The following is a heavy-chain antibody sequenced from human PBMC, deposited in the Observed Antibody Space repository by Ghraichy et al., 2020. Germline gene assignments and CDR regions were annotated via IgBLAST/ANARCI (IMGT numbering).Heavy chain of an antibody. CDR2: IYPGDSDT. CDR3: ARHHSSGSSGYDAFDI. J-gene: IGHJ3*02. D-gene: IGHD6-19*01. V-gene: IGHV5-51*01. CDR1: GYSFTSYW. Sequence: GESLNISCKGSGYSFTSYWIGWVRQMPGKGLEWMGIIYPGDSDTRYSPSFQGQVIISADKSISTAYLQWSSLKASDTAMYYCARHHSSGSSGYDAFDIWGQGTMVTVSS.